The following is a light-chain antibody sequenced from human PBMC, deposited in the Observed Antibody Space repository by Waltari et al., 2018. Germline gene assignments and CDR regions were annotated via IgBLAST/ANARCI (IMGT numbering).Light chain of an antibody. J-gene: IGLJ3*02. CDR2: EVS. Sequence: QSALTQPPSVSGSPGQSVTISCTATSNAVGSYTRVSWYQQPPCTAPKPRIYEVSNRPSGVPDRFSGSKSGNTASLTISVLQPEDEADYYCNSFTTSTTWVCGGGTRVTVL. V-gene: IGLV2-18*02. CDR3: NSFTTSTTWV. CDR1: SNAVGSYTR.